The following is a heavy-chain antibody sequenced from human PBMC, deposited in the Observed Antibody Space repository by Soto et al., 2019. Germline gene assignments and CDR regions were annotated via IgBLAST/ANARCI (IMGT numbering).Heavy chain of an antibody. V-gene: IGHV1-46*01. CDR2: INPSGGST. CDR3: ARDPRITIFGVVYKTYGMDV. CDR1: GYTFTSYY. Sequence: SVKVSCKASGYTFTSYYMHWVRQAPGQGLEWMGIINPSGGSTSYAQKFQGRVTMTRDTSTSTVYMELSSLRSEDTAVYYCARDPRITIFGVVYKTYGMDVWGQGTTVTVSS. J-gene: IGHJ6*02. D-gene: IGHD3-3*01.